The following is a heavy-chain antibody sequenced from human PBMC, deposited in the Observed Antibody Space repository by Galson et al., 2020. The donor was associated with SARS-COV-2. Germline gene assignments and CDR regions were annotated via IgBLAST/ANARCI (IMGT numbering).Heavy chain of an antibody. CDR2: INHSGST. Sequence: SQASETLSLTCAVYGGSFSGYYWSWIRQPPGKGLEWIGEINHSGSTNYNPSLKSRVTISVDTSKNQFSLKLSSVTAADTAVYYCARIGWELPNGMDVWGQGTTVTVSS. D-gene: IGHD1-26*01. CDR3: ARIGWELPNGMDV. V-gene: IGHV4-34*01. J-gene: IGHJ6*02. CDR1: GGSFSGYY.